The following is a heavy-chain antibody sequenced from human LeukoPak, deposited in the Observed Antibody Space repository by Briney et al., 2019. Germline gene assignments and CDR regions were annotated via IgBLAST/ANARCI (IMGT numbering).Heavy chain of an antibody. D-gene: IGHD1-7*01. CDR3: ARRWNYGRNYYIDV. J-gene: IGHJ6*03. V-gene: IGHV4-34*01. CDR2: INDSGRI. CDR1: GGSFSNYY. Sequence: PSETLSLTCAVYGGSFSNYYWSWIRQTPGKGLEWIGEINDSGRINYNPSLMSRVTVSVDTSKNQFSLRLTSVTATDTAVYYCARRWNYGRNYYIDVWVNGATVSVSS.